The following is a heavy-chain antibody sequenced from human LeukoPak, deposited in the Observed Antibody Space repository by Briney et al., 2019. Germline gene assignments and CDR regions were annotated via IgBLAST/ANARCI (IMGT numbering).Heavy chain of an antibody. CDR3: VRSAFLTTEFYFDY. CDR1: GFTFSRYW. J-gene: IGHJ4*01. CDR2: INTDGRTI. D-gene: IGHD4-11*01. Sequence: GGSLRLSCAASGFTFSRYWMHWVRQAPGKGLVWVSRINTDGRTITYADSVKGRFTISRDNAKNTLYLQMNSLRAEDTAVYYCVRSAFLTTEFYFDYWGHGTLVAVSS. V-gene: IGHV3-74*01.